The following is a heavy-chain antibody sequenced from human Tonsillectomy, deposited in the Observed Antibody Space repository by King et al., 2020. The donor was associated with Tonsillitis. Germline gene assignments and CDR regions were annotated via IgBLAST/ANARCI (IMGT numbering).Heavy chain of an antibody. V-gene: IGHV3-11*05. CDR1: GFTFSDYY. CDR3: ARGTSGGWSGGRVFDY. Sequence: VQLVESGGGLVKPGGSLRLSCAASGFTFSDYYMSWIRQAPGKGLEWVSYISSSRSYTNYADFVKGRFTISRDNAKNSLYLQMNSLRAEDTAVYYCARGTSGGWSGGRVFDYWGQGTLVTVSS. CDR2: ISSSRSYT. D-gene: IGHD6-19*01. J-gene: IGHJ4*02.